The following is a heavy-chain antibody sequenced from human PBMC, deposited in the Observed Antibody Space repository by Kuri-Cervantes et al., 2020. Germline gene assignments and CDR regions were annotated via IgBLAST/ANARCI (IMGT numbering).Heavy chain of an antibody. CDR1: GFTFSSYG. CDR2: ISSSSSYI. V-gene: IGHV3-21*01. J-gene: IGHJ6*02. CDR3: ARGMTTGDYYYYGMDV. Sequence: GESLKISCAASGFTFSSYGMHWVRQAPGKGLEWVSSISSSSSYIYYADSVKGRFTISRDNAKNSLYLQMNSLRDEDTAVYYCARGMTTGDYYYYGMDVWGQGTTVTVSS. D-gene: IGHD4-11*01.